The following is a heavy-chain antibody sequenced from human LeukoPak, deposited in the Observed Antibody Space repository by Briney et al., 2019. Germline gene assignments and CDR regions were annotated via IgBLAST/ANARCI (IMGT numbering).Heavy chain of an antibody. CDR1: GGSVSNSLYY. V-gene: IGHV4-61*01. Sequence: SETLSLTCTVSGGSVSNSLYYWSWVRQPPGKGLKWIGYIYYNGDTNYNPSLKSRVIISIDTSSNQFSLRLNSMTAADTAVYYCARVLRAASWRSYDYWGQGSLATVSS. CDR3: ARVLRAASWRSYDY. D-gene: IGHD5-18*01. CDR2: IYYNGDT. J-gene: IGHJ4*02.